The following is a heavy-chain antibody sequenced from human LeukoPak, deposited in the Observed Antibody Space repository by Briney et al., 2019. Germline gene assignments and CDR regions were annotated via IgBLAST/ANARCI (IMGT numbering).Heavy chain of an antibody. CDR2: FILILRLA. CDR1: GGTFISYS. Sequence: SVKVSCKASGGTFISYSIRWVGQAPGQGGEWMGCFILILRLANSAQKFQGRVTITADKSTSTAYLELSSLRSEDTAVYYCARSQTYYDYVWGIWGQGTMVTVSS. V-gene: IGHV1-69*02. CDR3: ARSQTYYDYVWGI. J-gene: IGHJ3*02. D-gene: IGHD3-16*01.